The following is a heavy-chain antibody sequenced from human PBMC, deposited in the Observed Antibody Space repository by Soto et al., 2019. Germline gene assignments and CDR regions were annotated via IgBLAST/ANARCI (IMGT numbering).Heavy chain of an antibody. CDR3: ASLGTTVSAFDY. Sequence: QVQLQESGPGLVSPSGTLSLTCAVSGGSISSGNWWSWVRQPPGKGLEWIGEIYHSGSTNYNTSLKSRVTISVDKSKNHFSLRLSSVTAADTAVYYCASLGTTVSAFDYWGHGTLVTVSS. CDR2: IYHSGST. D-gene: IGHD4-4*01. J-gene: IGHJ4*01. CDR1: GGSISSGNW. V-gene: IGHV4-4*02.